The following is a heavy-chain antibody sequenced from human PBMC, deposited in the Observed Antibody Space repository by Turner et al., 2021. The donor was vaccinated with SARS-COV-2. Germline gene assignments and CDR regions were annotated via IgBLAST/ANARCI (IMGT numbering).Heavy chain of an antibody. CDR2: IYYRGST. J-gene: IGHJ5*01. D-gene: IGHD3-3*01. V-gene: IGHV4-59*01. CDR1: GGSISSDF. Sequence: QVQLQDSGPGLVTPSETTSLTCTVSGGSISSDFWSWIRQPPGKGLEWIGYIYYRGSTNYNPSLKSRVTMSVDTSKNQFSLKLRSVTAADTAVYYCARELRFNWLDSWGQGTLVTVSS. CDR3: ARELRFNWLDS.